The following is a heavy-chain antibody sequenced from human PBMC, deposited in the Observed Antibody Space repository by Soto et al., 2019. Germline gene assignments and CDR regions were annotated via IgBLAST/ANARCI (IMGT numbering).Heavy chain of an antibody. D-gene: IGHD4-17*01. J-gene: IGHJ2*01. CDR3: ARDLHDYGDWYFDL. V-gene: IGHV4-30-2*01. CDR2: MFHSGST. Sequence: QLRLQESGSGLVKPSQTLSLTCAVSGGSISSGNDSWSWIRQPPGKGLEWIGYMFHSGSTYYNPSLKRRVTISVDRANNQFSLRLSSVTAADTAVYYCARDLHDYGDWYFDLWGRGTLVTVSS. CDR1: GGSISSGNDS.